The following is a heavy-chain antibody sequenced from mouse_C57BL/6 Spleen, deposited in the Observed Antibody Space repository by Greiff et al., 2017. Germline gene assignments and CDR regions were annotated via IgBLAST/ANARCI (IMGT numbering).Heavy chain of an antibody. CDR3: ARGATRGYAMDY. V-gene: IGHV1-81*01. CDR2: IYPRSGNT. J-gene: IGHJ4*01. CDR1: GYTFTSYG. D-gene: IGHD3-1*01. Sequence: QVQLKQSGAELARPGASVKLSCKASGYTFTSYGISWVKQRTGQGLEWIGEIYPRSGNTYYNEKFKGKATLTADKSSSTAYMELRSLTSEDSAVYFCARGATRGYAMDYWGQGTSVTVSS.